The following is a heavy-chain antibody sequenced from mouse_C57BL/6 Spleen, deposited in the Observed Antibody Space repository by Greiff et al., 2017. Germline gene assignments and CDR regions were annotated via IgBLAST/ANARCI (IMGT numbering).Heavy chain of an antibody. CDR3: AIQSGSGYLRGWFAY. CDR2: IDPSDSYT. Sequence: QVQLQQPGAELVKPGASVKLSCKASGYTFTSYWMQWVKQRPGQGLEWIGEIDPSDSYTNYNQKFKGKATLTVDTSSSTAYMQLSSLPSEDSAVYYCAIQSGSGYLRGWFAYWGQGTLVTVSA. D-gene: IGHD3-2*02. V-gene: IGHV1-50*01. J-gene: IGHJ3*01. CDR1: GYTFTSYW.